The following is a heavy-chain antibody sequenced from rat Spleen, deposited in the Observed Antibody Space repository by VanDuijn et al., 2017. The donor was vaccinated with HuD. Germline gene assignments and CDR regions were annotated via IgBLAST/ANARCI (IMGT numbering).Heavy chain of an antibody. Sequence: EVQLVESDGGLVQPGRSLKLSCAASGFTFSDYYMAWVRQAPTKGLEWVATISYDGSSTYYRDSVKGRLTIPRDNAKSTLYLQMDSLRSEDTATYYCARLGGEGYYDGYYPFDYWGQGVMVTVSS. CDR1: GFTFSDYY. CDR3: ARLGGEGYYDGYYPFDY. J-gene: IGHJ2*01. V-gene: IGHV5-29*01. D-gene: IGHD1-12*03. CDR2: ISYDGSST.